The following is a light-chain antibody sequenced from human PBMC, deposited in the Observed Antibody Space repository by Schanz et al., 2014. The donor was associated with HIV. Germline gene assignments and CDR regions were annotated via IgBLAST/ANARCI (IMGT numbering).Light chain of an antibody. CDR1: TSDIGNHDF. J-gene: IGLJ2*01. CDR3: GAWDSGRRAVV. CDR2: ERT. Sequence: QSALTQPPSASGSPGQSVTISCTGTTSDIGNHDFVSWYQQHPGKAPKLLISERTKRPSGVPDRFSGSTSGNTAFLTVSGLQAEDEADYYCGAWDSGRRAVVFGGGTKLTVL. V-gene: IGLV2-8*01.